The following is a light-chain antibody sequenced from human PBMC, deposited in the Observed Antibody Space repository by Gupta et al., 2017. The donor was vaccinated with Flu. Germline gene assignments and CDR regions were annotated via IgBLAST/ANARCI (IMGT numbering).Light chain of an antibody. V-gene: IGLV1-47*01. CDR2: RNN. CDR1: SSNIGSTY. CDR3: AAWDDSLSGWV. Sequence: RVTITCSGSSSNIGSTYVYWYQQLPGTAPKLLIYRNNQRPSGVPDRFSGSKSGTSASLAISGLRSEDEADYYCAAWDDSLSGWVFGGGTKLTVL. J-gene: IGLJ3*02.